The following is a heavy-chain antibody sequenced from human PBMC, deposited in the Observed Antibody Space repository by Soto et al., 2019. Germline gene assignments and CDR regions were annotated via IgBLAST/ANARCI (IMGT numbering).Heavy chain of an antibody. V-gene: IGHV4-59*08. CDR2: IYYSGST. D-gene: IGHD3-9*01. Sequence: SETLSLTCTVSGGSISRYYWSWIRQPPGKGLEWIGHIYYSGSTNYNPSLKSRLTISVDTSKSQFSLKLNSVTAADTAVYYCARHLMVDFDSEGAFESWGQGTLVTVSS. CDR3: ARHLMVDFDSEGAFES. J-gene: IGHJ5*01. CDR1: GGSISRYY.